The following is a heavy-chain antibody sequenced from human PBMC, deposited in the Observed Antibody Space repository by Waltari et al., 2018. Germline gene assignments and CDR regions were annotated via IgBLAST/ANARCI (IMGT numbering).Heavy chain of an antibody. CDR3: ASGGYYYDSSGSGQVDY. CDR2: INHSGST. V-gene: IGHV4-34*01. J-gene: IGHJ4*02. CDR1: GGSFSGYY. D-gene: IGHD3-22*01. Sequence: QVQLQQWGAGLLKPSETLSLTCAVSGGSFSGYYWSWIRQPPGKGLEWIGEINHSGSTNYNPSLKSRVTISVDTSKNQFSLKLSSVTAADTAVYYCASGGYYYDSSGSGQVDYWGQGTLVTVSS.